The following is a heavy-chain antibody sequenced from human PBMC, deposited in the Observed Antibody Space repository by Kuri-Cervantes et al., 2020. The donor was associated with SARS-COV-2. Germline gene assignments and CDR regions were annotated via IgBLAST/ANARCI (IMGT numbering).Heavy chain of an antibody. Sequence: GESLKISCAASGFTFSSYAMSWVRQAPGKGLEWVAVISYDGSNKYYADSVKGRFTISRDNSKNTLYLQMNSLRAEDTAVYYCARGSSGSYPLDYWGQGTLVTVSS. CDR2: ISYDGSNK. J-gene: IGHJ4*02. CDR1: GFTFSSYA. V-gene: IGHV3-30-3*01. D-gene: IGHD1-26*01. CDR3: ARGSSGSYPLDY.